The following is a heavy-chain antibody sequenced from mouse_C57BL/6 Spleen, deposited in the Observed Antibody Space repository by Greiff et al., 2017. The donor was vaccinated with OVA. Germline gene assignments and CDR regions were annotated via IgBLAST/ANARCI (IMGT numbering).Heavy chain of an antibody. J-gene: IGHJ2*01. V-gene: IGHV1-50*01. CDR2: IDPSDSYT. CDR3: ASAGLAY. D-gene: IGHD3-3*01. Sequence: QVQPQQPGAELVKPGASVKLSCKASGYTFTSYWMQWVKQRPGQGLEWIGEIDPSDSYTNYNQKFKGKATLTVDTSSSTAYMQLSSLTSEDSAVYYCASAGLAYWGQGTTLTVSS. CDR1: GYTFTSYW.